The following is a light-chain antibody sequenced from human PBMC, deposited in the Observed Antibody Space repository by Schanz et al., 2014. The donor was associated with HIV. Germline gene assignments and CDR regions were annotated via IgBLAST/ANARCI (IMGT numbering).Light chain of an antibody. CDR2: DVT. V-gene: IGLV2-11*01. J-gene: IGLJ3*02. CDR1: SSDVGSYNY. CDR3: SSYTSSSTPV. Sequence: QSALTQPRSVSGSPGQSVTISCTGTSSDVGSYNYVSWYQQRPGKAPKLMIYDVTKRPSGVPDRFSGSKSGNTASLTISGLQAEDEADYYCSSYTSSSTPVFGGGTKLTVL.